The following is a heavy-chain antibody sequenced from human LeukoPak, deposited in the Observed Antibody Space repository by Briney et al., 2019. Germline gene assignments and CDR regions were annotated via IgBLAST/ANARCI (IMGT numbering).Heavy chain of an antibody. J-gene: IGHJ4*02. V-gene: IGHV4-39*02. Sequence: KASETLSLTCTVSGGSISSSSYYWGWIRQPPGKGLEWIGSIYYSGSTYYNPSLKSRVTISVDTSKNQFSLKLSSVTAADTAVYYCARESPDGRNGYYFDYWGQGTLVTVSS. D-gene: IGHD6-25*01. CDR3: ARESPDGRNGYYFDY. CDR2: IYYSGST. CDR1: GGSISSSSYY.